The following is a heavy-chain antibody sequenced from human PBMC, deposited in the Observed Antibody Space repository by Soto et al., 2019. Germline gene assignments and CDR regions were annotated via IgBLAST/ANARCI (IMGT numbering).Heavy chain of an antibody. CDR3: TKRRNVLRFLEWSSGMEV. D-gene: IGHD3-3*01. V-gene: IGHV3-30-3*02. CDR1: GFTFSSYA. Sequence: WGSLRLSCAASGFTFSSYAMHWVRQAPGKGLEWVAVISYDGSNKYCADSVKGRFTMSRDNSKSTLYLQMNSLRVEDTAVYYCTKRRNVLRFLEWSSGMEVWGQGTTVTVSS. J-gene: IGHJ6*02. CDR2: ISYDGSNK.